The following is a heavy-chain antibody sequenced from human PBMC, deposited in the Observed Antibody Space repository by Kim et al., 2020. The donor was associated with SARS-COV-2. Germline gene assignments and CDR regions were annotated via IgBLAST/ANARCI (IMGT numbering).Heavy chain of an antibody. CDR1: GFTFTSSA. D-gene: IGHD1-26*01. CDR2: IVVGSGNT. J-gene: IGHJ6*02. CDR3: AADLWELRYYYYGMDV. Sequence: SVKVSCKASGFTFTSSAVQWVRQARGQRLEWIGWIVVGSGNTNYAQKFQERVTITRDMSTSTAYMELSSLRSEDTAVYYCAADLWELRYYYYGMDVWGQGTTVTVSS. V-gene: IGHV1-58*01.